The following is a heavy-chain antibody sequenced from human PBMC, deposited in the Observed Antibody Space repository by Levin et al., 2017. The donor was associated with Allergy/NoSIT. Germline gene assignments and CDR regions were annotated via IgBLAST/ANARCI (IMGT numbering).Heavy chain of an antibody. CDR2: ISTDGSRT. D-gene: IGHD3-9*01. CDR1: GLSFGSYW. Sequence: GESLKISCAASGLSFGSYWMHWVRQAPGEGLVWVSRISTDGSRTMYADSVKGRFTISRDNAKNTLYLDMTSLGVEDTAVYYCASEYYGVLTGYYYDYWGQGTLVTVSS. J-gene: IGHJ4*02. V-gene: IGHV3-74*03. CDR3: ASEYYGVLTGYYYDY.